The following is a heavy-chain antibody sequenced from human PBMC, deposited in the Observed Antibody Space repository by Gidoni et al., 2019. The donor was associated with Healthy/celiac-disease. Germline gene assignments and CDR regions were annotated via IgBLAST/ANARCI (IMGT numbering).Heavy chain of an antibody. CDR2: IDYSGST. Sequence: QLQLQESVPGLVKPSETLSLTCTVSGGSISSSSYYWGWLRQPPGKGLEWIGSIDYSGSTYYNPSLKSRVTISVDTSKNQCSLKLSSVTAADTAVYYCARYRIAAAGGDAFDIWGQGTMVTVSS. D-gene: IGHD6-13*01. CDR1: GGSISSSSYY. J-gene: IGHJ3*02. V-gene: IGHV4-39*01. CDR3: ARYRIAAAGGDAFDI.